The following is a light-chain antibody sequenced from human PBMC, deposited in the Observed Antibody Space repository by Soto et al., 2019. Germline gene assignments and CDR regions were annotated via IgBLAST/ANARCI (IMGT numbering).Light chain of an antibody. CDR2: KAS. V-gene: IGKV1-5*03. CDR1: QSINGW. Sequence: IQLTQSPSTLSASVGDRVTITCRASQSINGWLAWYQQKPGQAPNLLIYKASTLESGVPSRFSGSGSGTEFALTITSLQPEDFATYYCQQSYTTPVTFGQGTRLEIK. J-gene: IGKJ5*01. CDR3: QQSYTTPVT.